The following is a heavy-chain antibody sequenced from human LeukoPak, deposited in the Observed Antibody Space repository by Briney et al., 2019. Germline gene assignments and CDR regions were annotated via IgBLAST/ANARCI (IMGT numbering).Heavy chain of an antibody. CDR1: VYTFTGYY. D-gene: IGHD4-17*01. Sequence: ASVTVSCLSSVYTFTGYYMHWVRQAPGQGREGMGWINPNSGGTNYAQKFQGRVTMTRDTSISTAYMELSRLRSDDTAVYYCARAGTTVTILFDYWGQGTLVTVSS. J-gene: IGHJ4*02. CDR2: INPNSGGT. CDR3: ARAGTTVTILFDY. V-gene: IGHV1-2*02.